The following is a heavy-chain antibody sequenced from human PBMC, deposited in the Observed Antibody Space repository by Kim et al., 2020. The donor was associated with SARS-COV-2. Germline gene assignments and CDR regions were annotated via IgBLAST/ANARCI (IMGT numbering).Heavy chain of an antibody. D-gene: IGHD3-22*01. V-gene: IGHV1-3*01. J-gene: IGHJ4*02. CDR2: T. Sequence: TKYSQKFQGRVTITRDTSASTAYMELSSLRSEDTAVYYCARGGPIVADYWGQGTLVTVSS. CDR3: ARGGPIVADY.